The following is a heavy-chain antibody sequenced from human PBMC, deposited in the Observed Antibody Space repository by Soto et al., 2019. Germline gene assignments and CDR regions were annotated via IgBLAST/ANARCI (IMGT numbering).Heavy chain of an antibody. D-gene: IGHD2-8*01. CDR2: SSVSCTST. J-gene: IGHJ5*02. Sequence: GSLSLSCAASGFTLRSNSISWVRHPPLTGLEWVSASSVSCTSTYYSNSVNGRFTISRDNSKNTLYLQMNSLSAADRGVYYCATDPWPLGYCTNGVSDNGWFDPWGQGTLVTVSS. V-gene: IGHV3-23*01. CDR1: GFTLRSNS. CDR3: ATDPWPLGYCTNGVSDNGWFDP.